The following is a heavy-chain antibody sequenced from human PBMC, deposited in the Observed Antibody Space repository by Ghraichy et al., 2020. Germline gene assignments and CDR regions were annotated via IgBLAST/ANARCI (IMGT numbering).Heavy chain of an antibody. D-gene: IGHD3-10*01. Sequence: GSLRLSCDASGFSFSNHAFNWVRQAPGKGLEWVSGISDDGFAYYADSVKGRFTLFRDNSKNTVFFQLDSLRAEDTALYYCTVFGASRRRGGDDSFDVWGRGTMVTVSS. CDR2: ISDDGFA. J-gene: IGHJ3*01. V-gene: IGHV3-23*01. CDR3: TVFGASRRRGGDDSFDV. CDR1: GFSFSNHA.